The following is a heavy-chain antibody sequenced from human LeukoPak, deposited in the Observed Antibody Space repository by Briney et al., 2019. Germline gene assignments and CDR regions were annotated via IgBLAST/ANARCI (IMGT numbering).Heavy chain of an antibody. CDR3: ARAEDSSGWYSPNKNYFDY. CDR2: IYHSGST. Sequence: PSETLSLTCTVSGYSISSGYYWGWIRQPPGKGLEWIGSIYHSGSTYYNPSLKSRVTISVDTSKNQFSLKLSSVTAADTAVYYCARAEDSSGWYSPNKNYFDYWGQGTLVTVSS. V-gene: IGHV4-38-2*02. CDR1: GYSISSGYY. J-gene: IGHJ4*02. D-gene: IGHD6-19*01.